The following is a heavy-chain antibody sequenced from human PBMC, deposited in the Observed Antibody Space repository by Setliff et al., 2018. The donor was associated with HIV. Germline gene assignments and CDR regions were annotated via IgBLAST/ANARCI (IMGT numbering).Heavy chain of an antibody. CDR2: IYPGDSDT. CDR3: ARLGGICSGGSCTALAYTMDV. V-gene: IGHV5-51*01. Sequence: PGESLKISCKGSGYSFSSYWIGWVRQMPGKGLEWMGTIYPGDSDTRYSPSFQGQVTISADKSISTAYLQCSSLKASDTAMYYCARLGGICSGGSCTALAYTMDVWGQGTTVTVSS. CDR1: GYSFSSYW. J-gene: IGHJ6*02. D-gene: IGHD2-15*01.